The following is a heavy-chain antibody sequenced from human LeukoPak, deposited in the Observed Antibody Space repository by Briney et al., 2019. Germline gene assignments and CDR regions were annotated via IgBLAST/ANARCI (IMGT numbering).Heavy chain of an antibody. D-gene: IGHD4-17*01. CDR3: VRTVNSGMDV. Sequence: GGSLRLSCAASGFTFSSYDVHWVRQPTGKGLEWVSGIGTAGDTYYPDSVKGRFTISRENDKNSLYLQMNSLRAGDTAVYYCVRTVNSGMDVWGQGTTVTVSS. V-gene: IGHV3-13*01. CDR2: IGTAGDT. J-gene: IGHJ6*02. CDR1: GFTFSSYD.